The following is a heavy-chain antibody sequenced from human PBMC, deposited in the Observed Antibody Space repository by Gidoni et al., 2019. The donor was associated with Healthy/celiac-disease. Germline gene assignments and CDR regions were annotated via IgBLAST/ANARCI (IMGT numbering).Heavy chain of an antibody. CDR1: GGTFSSYA. J-gene: IGHJ3*02. CDR2: IIPIFGTA. CDR3: ARDQLGVPAALHSDAFDI. Sequence: QVQLVQSGAEVKKPGSSVKVSCKASGGTFSSYAISWVRQAPGQGLEWMGGIIPIFGTANYAQKFQGRVTITADESTSTAYMELSSLRSEDTAVYYCARDQLGVPAALHSDAFDIWGQGTMVTVSS. V-gene: IGHV1-69*01. D-gene: IGHD2-2*01.